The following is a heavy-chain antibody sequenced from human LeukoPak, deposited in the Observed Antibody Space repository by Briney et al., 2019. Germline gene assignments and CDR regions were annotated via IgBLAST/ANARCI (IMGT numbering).Heavy chain of an antibody. Sequence: ASVKVSCKASGYSFSDYSMHWVRQAPGQGLEWMGRINPNSGGTNYAQKFQGRVTMTRDTSISTAYMELSRLRSDDTAVYYCARDYYDILTGYYSTQALYYFDYWGQGTLVTVSS. D-gene: IGHD3-9*01. CDR3: ARDYYDILTGYYSTQALYYFDY. V-gene: IGHV1-2*06. J-gene: IGHJ4*02. CDR2: INPNSGGT. CDR1: GYSFSDYS.